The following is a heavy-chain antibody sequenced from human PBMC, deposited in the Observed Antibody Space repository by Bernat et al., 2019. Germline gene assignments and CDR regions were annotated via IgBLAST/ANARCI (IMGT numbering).Heavy chain of an antibody. Sequence: QLQLQESGPGLVKPSETLSLTCTVSGGSISSSSYYWGWIRQPPGKGLEWIGSIYYSGSTYCNPSLKSRVTISVDTSKNQFSLKLSSVTAADTAVYYCARGFTIFGVVTNYYYGMDVWGQGTTVTVSS. CDR3: ARGFTIFGVVTNYYYGMDV. D-gene: IGHD3-3*01. CDR1: GGSISSSSYY. CDR2: IYYSGST. V-gene: IGHV4-39*01. J-gene: IGHJ6*02.